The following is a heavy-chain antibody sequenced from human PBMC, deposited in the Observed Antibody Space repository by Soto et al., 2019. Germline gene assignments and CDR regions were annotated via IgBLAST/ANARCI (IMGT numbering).Heavy chain of an antibody. V-gene: IGHV4-30-4*01. J-gene: IGHJ3*02. CDR3: ATVPTYYYDRSGYANAFDM. CDR2: IYYSGST. D-gene: IGHD3-22*01. Sequence: QVQLQESGPGLVKPSQTLSLTCTVSGGSINSGDYYWSWIRQPPGKGLEWIGYIYYSGSTYHNPSLKSRMNISVDTSKNQFSLKLSSVTAADTAVYYCATVPTYYYDRSGYANAFDMWGQGTMVTVSS. CDR1: GGSINSGDYY.